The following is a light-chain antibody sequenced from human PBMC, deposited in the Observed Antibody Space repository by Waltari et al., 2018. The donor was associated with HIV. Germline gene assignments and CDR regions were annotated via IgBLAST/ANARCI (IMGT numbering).Light chain of an antibody. V-gene: IGLV3-1*01. CDR1: KLGDKY. J-gene: IGLJ3*02. CDR3: QAWDSSTVWV. CDR2: QDS. Sequence: SYELTQPPSVSVSPGQTSSITCSGTKLGDKYACWYQQKPGQSPLLVIYQDSKRPSGIPERFSGSNSGNTATLTISGTQAMDEADYYCQAWDSSTVWVFGGGTKLTVL.